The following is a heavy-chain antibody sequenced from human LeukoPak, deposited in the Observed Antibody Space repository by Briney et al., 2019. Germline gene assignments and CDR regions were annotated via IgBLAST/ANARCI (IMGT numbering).Heavy chain of an antibody. Sequence: SETLSLTCTVSGGSISSYYWSWIRQPAGKGLEWIGRIYTSGSTNYNPSLKSRVTISVDTSKNQFSLKLSSVTAADTAVYYCARGGTIFTPHDAFDIWGQGTMVTVSS. D-gene: IGHD2-15*01. V-gene: IGHV4-4*07. CDR3: ARGGTIFTPHDAFDI. J-gene: IGHJ3*02. CDR2: IYTSGST. CDR1: GGSISSYY.